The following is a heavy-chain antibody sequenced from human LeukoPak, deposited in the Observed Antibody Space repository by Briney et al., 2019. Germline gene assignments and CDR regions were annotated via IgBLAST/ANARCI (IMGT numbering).Heavy chain of an antibody. V-gene: IGHV3-7*01. CDR3: ARRWAAAGTRAGFDP. J-gene: IGHJ5*02. D-gene: IGHD6-13*01. CDR1: GSTFSSYW. CDR2: IKQDGSEK. Sequence: PGGSLRLSCAASGSTFSSYWMSWVRQAPGKGLEWVANIKQDGSEKYYVDSVKGRFTISRDNAKNSLYLQMNSLRAEDTAVYYCARRWAAAGTRAGFDPWGQGTLVTVSS.